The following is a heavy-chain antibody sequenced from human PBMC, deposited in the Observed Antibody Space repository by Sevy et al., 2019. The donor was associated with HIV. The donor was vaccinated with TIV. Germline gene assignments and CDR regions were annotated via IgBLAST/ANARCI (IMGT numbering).Heavy chain of an antibody. CDR1: GFTFSRYW. Sequence: GGSLRLSCAASGFTFSRYWMHWVRLAPGKGLVWVSLLKTHGTNTVYADYVKGRFTISRDNAKNTVSLQMNSLRADDTGVYYCAREGVDFWSGPVDFDYGMDVWGQGTTVTVSS. V-gene: IGHV3-74*01. CDR3: AREGVDFWSGPVDFDYGMDV. CDR2: LKTHGTNT. D-gene: IGHD3-3*01. J-gene: IGHJ6*02.